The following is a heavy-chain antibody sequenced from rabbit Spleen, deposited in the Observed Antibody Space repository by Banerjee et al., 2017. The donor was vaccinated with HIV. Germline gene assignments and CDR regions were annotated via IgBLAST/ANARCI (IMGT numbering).Heavy chain of an antibody. V-gene: IGHV1S45*01. J-gene: IGHJ6*01. D-gene: IGHD8-1*01. Sequence: QEQLEESGGDLVKPGASLTLTCKASGFSFSSSDYICWVRQAPGKGLEWISCIAGSSSGFTYSATWAKGRFTISKTSSTTVTLQLNSLTAADTATYFCARDTASSFSSYGMDLWGQGTLVTVS. CDR3: ARDTASSFSSYGMDL. CDR1: GFSFSSSDY. CDR2: IAGSSSGFT.